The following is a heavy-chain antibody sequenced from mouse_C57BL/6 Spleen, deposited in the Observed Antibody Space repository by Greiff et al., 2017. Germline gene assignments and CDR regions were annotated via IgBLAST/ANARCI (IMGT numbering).Heavy chain of an antibody. J-gene: IGHJ4*01. Sequence: VQLQQSGPELVKPGASVKISCKASGYTFTDYYMNWVKQSHGKSLEWIGDINPNNGGTSYNQKFKGKATLTVDKSSSTAYIELRSLTSEDSAVYYCARAGGYAMDYWGQGTSVTVSS. CDR3: ARAGGYAMDY. CDR1: GYTFTDYY. CDR2: INPNNGGT. V-gene: IGHV1-26*01.